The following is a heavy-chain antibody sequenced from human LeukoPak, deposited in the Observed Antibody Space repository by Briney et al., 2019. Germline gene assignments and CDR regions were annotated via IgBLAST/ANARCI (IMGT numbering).Heavy chain of an antibody. J-gene: IGHJ4*02. Sequence: PGRSLRLSCAASGFTFSIYGMHWARQAPGKGLEWVAVISYDGSNKYYADSVKGRFTISRDNSKNTLYLQMNSLRAEDTAVYYCATSLGGTSRLGYFDYWGQGTLVTVSS. CDR3: ATSLGGTSRLGYFDY. D-gene: IGHD3-16*01. CDR2: ISYDGSNK. CDR1: GFTFSIYG. V-gene: IGHV3-30*19.